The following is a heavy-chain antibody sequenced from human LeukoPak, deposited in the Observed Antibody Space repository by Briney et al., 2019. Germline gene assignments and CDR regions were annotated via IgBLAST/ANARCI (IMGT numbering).Heavy chain of an antibody. V-gene: IGHV3-23*01. CDR3: AKDASGYSYGFLDY. Sequence: GGSLRLSCAASGFTFSSYTMSWVRQAPGKGLEWVSAISGSGGSTYYADSVKGRFTISRDNSKNTLYLQMNSLRAEDTAVYYCAKDASGYSYGFLDYWGQGTLVTVSS. CDR2: ISGSGGST. D-gene: IGHD5-18*01. J-gene: IGHJ4*02. CDR1: GFTFSSYT.